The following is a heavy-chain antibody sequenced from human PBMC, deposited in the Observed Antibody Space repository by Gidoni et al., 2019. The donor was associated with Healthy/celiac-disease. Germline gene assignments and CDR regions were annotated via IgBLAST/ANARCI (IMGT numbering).Heavy chain of an antibody. D-gene: IGHD6-6*01. V-gene: IGHV3-11*06. CDR2: ISSSSSYT. CDR3: ATRGSSRYYFDY. CDR1: GFTFSDYY. Sequence: QVQLVESGGGLVKPGGSLRLSCAASGFTFSDYYMSWIRQAPGTGLEWVSYISSSSSYTNYADSVKGRFTISRDNAKNSLYLQMNSLRAEDTAVYYCATRGSSRYYFDYWGQGTLVTVSS. J-gene: IGHJ4*02.